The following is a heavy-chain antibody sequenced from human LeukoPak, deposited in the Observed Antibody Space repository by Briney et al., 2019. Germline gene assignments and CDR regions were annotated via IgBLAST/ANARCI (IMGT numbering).Heavy chain of an antibody. CDR2: ISSSGSTI. V-gene: IGHV3-11*01. J-gene: IGHJ4*02. CDR1: GFTFSDYY. CDR3: ARAMYYDSSGIDY. Sequence: PGGSLRLSCAASGFTFSDYYMSWIRQAPGKGLEWVSYISSSGSTIYYADSVKGRFTISRDNAKNSLYLQMDSLRAEDTAVYYCARAMYYDSSGIDYWGQGTLVTVSS. D-gene: IGHD3-22*01.